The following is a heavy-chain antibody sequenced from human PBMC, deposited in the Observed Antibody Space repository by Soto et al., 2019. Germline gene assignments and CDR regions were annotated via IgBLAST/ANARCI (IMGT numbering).Heavy chain of an antibody. CDR1: GFTFSSYS. CDR3: ARAQVVVIPAAAFYFDS. D-gene: IGHD2-2*01. Sequence: EVQLVESGGGLVKPGGSLRLSCAASGFTFSSYSMNWVRQAPGKGLEWVSSISSTSSHIYYADSVKGRFTISRDNAKNSLYLQMNSLRAEETAVYYCARAQVVVIPAAAFYFDSWGQGTLLTVSS. CDR2: ISSTSSHI. V-gene: IGHV3-21*01. J-gene: IGHJ4*02.